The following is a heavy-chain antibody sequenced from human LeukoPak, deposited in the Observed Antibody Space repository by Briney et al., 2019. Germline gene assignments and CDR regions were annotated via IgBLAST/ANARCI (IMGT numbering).Heavy chain of an antibody. CDR1: GFAFTDYD. Sequence: GGSLRLSCAASGFAFTDYDMHWVRPATGGGLEWVSSICKGGDTYYTDSVKGRVTISRENANTHCYLQIKNLKAGHTGLYSCSSLGDSIYWGQGTLATVSS. CDR3: SSLGDSIY. V-gene: IGHV3-13*01. D-gene: IGHD2/OR15-2a*01. CDR2: ICKGGDT. J-gene: IGHJ4*02.